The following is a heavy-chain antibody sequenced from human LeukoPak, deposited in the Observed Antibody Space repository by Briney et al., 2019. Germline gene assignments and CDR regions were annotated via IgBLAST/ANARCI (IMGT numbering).Heavy chain of an antibody. V-gene: IGHV4-34*01. J-gene: IGHJ4*02. CDR2: INHSGST. Sequence: SETLSLTCAVYGGSFSGYYWSWIRQPPGKGLEWVGGINHSGSTNYNPSLKSRVTISVDTSKNQFSLKLSSVTAADTAVYYCARGQVGRAGTFRIWAYFDHWGQGTLVIVSS. D-gene: IGHD6-19*01. CDR3: ARGQVGRAGTFRIWAYFDH. CDR1: GGSFSGYY.